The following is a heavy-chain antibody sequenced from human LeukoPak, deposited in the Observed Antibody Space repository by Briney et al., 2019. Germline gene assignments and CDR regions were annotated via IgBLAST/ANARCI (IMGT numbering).Heavy chain of an antibody. J-gene: IGHJ4*02. CDR3: ARRPASGSYCYFAYYFDY. D-gene: IGHD3-16*02. CDR1: GGSFSGYY. Sequence: SETLSLTCAVYGGSFSGYYWSWIRQPPGKGLEWIGEINHSGSTNYNPSLKSRVTISVDTSKNQFSLKLSSVTAADTAVYYCARRPASGSYCYFAYYFDYWGQGTLVTVSS. V-gene: IGHV4-34*01. CDR2: INHSGST.